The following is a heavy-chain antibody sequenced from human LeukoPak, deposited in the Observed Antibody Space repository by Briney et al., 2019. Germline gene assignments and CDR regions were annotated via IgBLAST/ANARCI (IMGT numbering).Heavy chain of an antibody. CDR2: IIPIFGTA. CDR1: GGTFSSYT. V-gene: IGHV1-69*01. D-gene: IGHD6-13*01. J-gene: IGHJ4*02. CDR3: ARDTTIAAAGSPFDY. Sequence: EASVKVSCKASGGTFSSYTISWVRQAPGQGLEWMGGIIPIFGTANYAQKFQGRVTITADESTSTAYMELSSLRSEDTAVYYCARDTTIAAAGSPFDYWGQGTLVTVSS.